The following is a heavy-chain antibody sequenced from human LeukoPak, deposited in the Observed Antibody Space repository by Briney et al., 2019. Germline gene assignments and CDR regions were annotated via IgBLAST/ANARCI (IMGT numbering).Heavy chain of an antibody. Sequence: SQTLSLTCTDSGGSISSGGYYWSWIRQHPGKGLEWIGYIYYSGSTYYNPSLKSRVTISVDTSKNQFSLKLSSVTAADTAVYYCASGQDYGDYAGGETYYFDYWGQGTLVTVSS. CDR3: ASGQDYGDYAGGETYYFDY. CDR2: IYYSGST. V-gene: IGHV4-31*03. CDR1: GGSISSGGYY. D-gene: IGHD4-17*01. J-gene: IGHJ4*02.